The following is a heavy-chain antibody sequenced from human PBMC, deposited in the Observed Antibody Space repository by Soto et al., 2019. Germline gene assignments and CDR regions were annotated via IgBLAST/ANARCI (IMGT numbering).Heavy chain of an antibody. V-gene: IGHV4-30-2*01. D-gene: IGHD3-22*01. CDR1: GGSISSGGYS. J-gene: IGHJ1*01. Sequence: LSLTCAVSGGSISSGGYSWSWIRQPPGKGLEWVGYIYHSGSTYYNPSLKSRVTISVDRSKNQFSLKLSSVTAADTAVYYCATGENYYDSSGYYYPAEYFQHWGQGTLVTVSS. CDR3: ATGENYYDSSGYYYPAEYFQH. CDR2: IYHSGST.